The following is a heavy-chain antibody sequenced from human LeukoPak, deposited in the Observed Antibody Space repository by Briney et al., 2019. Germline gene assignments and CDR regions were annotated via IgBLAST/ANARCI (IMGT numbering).Heavy chain of an antibody. Sequence: GGSLRLSCAASGFTFSSYAMSWVRQAPGKGLEWVSAISGSGGSTYYADSVKGRFTISRDNSKNTLYLQVNSLRAEDTAVYYCAKEKYQLLNYWYFDLWGRGTLVTVSS. CDR3: AKEKYQLLNYWYFDL. J-gene: IGHJ2*01. V-gene: IGHV3-23*01. CDR2: ISGSGGST. D-gene: IGHD2-2*01. CDR1: GFTFSSYA.